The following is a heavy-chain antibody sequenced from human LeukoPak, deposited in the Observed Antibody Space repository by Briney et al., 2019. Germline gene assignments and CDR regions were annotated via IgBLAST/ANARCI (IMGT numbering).Heavy chain of an antibody. V-gene: IGHV3-9*01. CDR2: ISWNSGGI. CDR3: ARLEDSSSPKYYYYYGMDV. J-gene: IGHJ6*02. D-gene: IGHD6-6*01. CDR1: GFTFDDYA. Sequence: GRSLRLSCAASGFTFDDYAMPWVRQAPGKGLEWVSGISWNSGGIGYADSVKGRFTISRDNAKNSLYLQMNSLRAEDTALYYCARLEDSSSPKYYYYYGMDVWGQGTTVTVSS.